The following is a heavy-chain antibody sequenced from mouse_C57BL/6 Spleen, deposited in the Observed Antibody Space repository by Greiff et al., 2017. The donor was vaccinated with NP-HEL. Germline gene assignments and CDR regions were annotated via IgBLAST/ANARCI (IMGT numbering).Heavy chain of an antibody. CDR1: GYTFTDYE. J-gene: IGHJ4*01. Sequence: QVQLQQSGAELVRPGASVTLSCKASGYTFTDYEMHWVKQTPVHGLEWIGAIDPETGGTAYNQKFKGKAILTADKSSSTAYMELRSLTSEDSAVYDCTRGPHSSDGYYRYAMDYWGQGTSVTVSS. V-gene: IGHV1-15*01. CDR2: IDPETGGT. D-gene: IGHD2-3*01. CDR3: TRGPHSSDGYYRYAMDY.